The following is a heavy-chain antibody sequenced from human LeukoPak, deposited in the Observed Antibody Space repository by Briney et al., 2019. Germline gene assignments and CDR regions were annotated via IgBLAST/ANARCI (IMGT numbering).Heavy chain of an antibody. CDR1: GFTFSSYA. V-gene: IGHV3-23*01. D-gene: IGHD3-10*01. Sequence: GGSLRLSCSASGFTFSSYAMSWVRQAPGKGLEWVSAISGSGGSTYYADSVKGRFTISRDNSKNTLYLQMNSLRAEDTAVYYCAKDNALLWFGELNGWGQGTLVTVSS. CDR2: ISGSGGST. CDR3: AKDNALLWFGELNG. J-gene: IGHJ4*02.